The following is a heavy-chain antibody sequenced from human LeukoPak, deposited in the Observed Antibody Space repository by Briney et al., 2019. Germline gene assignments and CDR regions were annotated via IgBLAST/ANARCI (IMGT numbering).Heavy chain of an antibody. V-gene: IGHV3-66*01. CDR2: IYRDGST. J-gene: IGHJ5*02. Sequence: GGSLRLSCAASGFTFSSYGMHWVRQAPGKGLEWVSVIYRDGSTYYADSVKGRFTISRDNSKNTLYLQMNNLRVEDTAVYYCARVMTAITNWFDPWGQGTLVTVSS. CDR1: GFTFSSYG. CDR3: ARVMTAITNWFDP. D-gene: IGHD2-21*02.